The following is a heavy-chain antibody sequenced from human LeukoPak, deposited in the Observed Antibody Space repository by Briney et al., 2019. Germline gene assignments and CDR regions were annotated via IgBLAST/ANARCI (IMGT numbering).Heavy chain of an antibody. V-gene: IGHV4-34*01. CDR3: ARGLGYNWNPGRACMDV. J-gene: IGHJ6*02. Sequence: SETLSLTCAVYGGSFSGYYWSWIRQPPGKGLEWIGEINDSGSTNYNPSLNSRVTISVDTSKNQFSLKLRSVTAADTAVYYCARGLGYNWNPGRACMDVWGQGTTVTVSS. D-gene: IGHD1-20*01. CDR2: INDSGST. CDR1: GGSFSGYY.